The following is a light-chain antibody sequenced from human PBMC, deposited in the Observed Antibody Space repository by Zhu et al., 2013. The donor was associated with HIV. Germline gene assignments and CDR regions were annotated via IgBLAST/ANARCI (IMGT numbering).Light chain of an antibody. CDR3: QQYISSSLT. Sequence: DIQMTQSPSAMSASVGDRVTITCRASQPISRWLAWYQQKPGKVPKLLIYDGSNLNSGVPSRFSGSGSGTDFTLTISSLQPDDCATYYCQQYISSSLTFGGGTKVEI. CDR2: DGS. J-gene: IGKJ4*01. CDR1: QPISRW. V-gene: IGKV1-5*01.